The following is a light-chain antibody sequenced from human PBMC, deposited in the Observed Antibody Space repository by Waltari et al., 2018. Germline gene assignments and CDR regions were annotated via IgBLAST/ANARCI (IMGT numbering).Light chain of an antibody. CDR2: AAS. Sequence: DIQMTQSPSSVSASVGDRVTISCRASLGISKYLAWYQQKSGNAPKLLLFAASRLESGLPSRFSGSGSGTDYTLTISSLQPEDFATYYCQQYYSTPRGTFGQGTKVEIK. J-gene: IGKJ1*01. CDR1: LGISKY. CDR3: QQYYSTPRGT. V-gene: IGKV1-NL1*01.